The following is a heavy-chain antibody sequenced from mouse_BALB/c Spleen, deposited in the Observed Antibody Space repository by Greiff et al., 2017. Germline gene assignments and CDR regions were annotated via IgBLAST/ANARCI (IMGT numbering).Heavy chain of an antibody. CDR3: ARHAATAHYFDY. CDR2: ISSGGGST. Sequence: EVKVVESGGGLVKPGGSLKLSCAASGFAFSSYDMSWVRQTPEKRLEWVAYISSGGGSTYYPDTVKGRFTISRDNAKNTLYLQMSSLKSEDTAMYYCARHAATAHYFDYWGQGTTLTVSS. D-gene: IGHD1-2*01. V-gene: IGHV5-12-1*01. CDR1: GFAFSSYD. J-gene: IGHJ2*01.